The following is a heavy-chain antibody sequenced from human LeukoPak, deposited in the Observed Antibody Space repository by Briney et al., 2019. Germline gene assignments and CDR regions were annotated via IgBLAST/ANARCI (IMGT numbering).Heavy chain of an antibody. CDR3: ASEGTTGTTWGPDY. CDR1: KITFQTYL. D-gene: IGHD1-1*01. Sequence: GSLRLSCAASKITFQTYLMHWVRQAPGKGLVWVSRIDSDGYSTAYADSVKGRFTISRDNAKNTLYLQMNSLRAEDTAVYYCASEGTTGTTWGPDYWGQGTLVTVSS. J-gene: IGHJ4*02. CDR2: IDSDGYST. V-gene: IGHV3-74*01.